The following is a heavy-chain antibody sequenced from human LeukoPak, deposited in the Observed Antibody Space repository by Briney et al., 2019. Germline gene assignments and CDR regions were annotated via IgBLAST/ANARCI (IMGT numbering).Heavy chain of an antibody. J-gene: IGHJ4*02. V-gene: IGHV5-51*01. Sequence: GESLKISCKGSGYTFTSYWIGWVRQMPGKGLEWMGIIYPGDSDTRYSPSFQGQVSISVDKSISTAYLQWNSLKASDTAMYYCARLGGYTYAYEADYWGQGTLVTVSS. D-gene: IGHD5-18*01. CDR1: GYTFTSYW. CDR2: IYPGDSDT. CDR3: ARLGGYTYAYEADY.